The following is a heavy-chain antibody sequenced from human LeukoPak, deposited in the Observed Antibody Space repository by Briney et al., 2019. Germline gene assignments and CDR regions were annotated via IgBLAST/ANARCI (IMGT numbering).Heavy chain of an antibody. Sequence: SETLSRTCTVSGGSISSYYWSWIRQPPGKGREGLGYIYYSGSTNYNPSLKSRVTISVDTSKNQFSLKLSSVTAADTAVYYCAREVAALVSRAFDIWGQGTMVTVSS. CDR3: AREVAALVSRAFDI. J-gene: IGHJ3*02. CDR1: GGSISSYY. D-gene: IGHD6-13*01. V-gene: IGHV4-59*01. CDR2: IYYSGST.